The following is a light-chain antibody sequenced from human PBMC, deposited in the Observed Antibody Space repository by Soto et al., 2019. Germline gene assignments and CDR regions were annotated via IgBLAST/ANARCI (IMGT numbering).Light chain of an antibody. V-gene: IGKV3-20*01. CDR2: GAS. CDR1: QSVSSSY. J-gene: IGKJ3*01. Sequence: EIVLPQSPATLSLSPGERATHSCRASQSVSSSYLAWYQQKPGQAPRLLIYGASNRATGIPDRFSGSGSGTDFTLTITRLEPEDFAVYSCQQYGRSPFTFGPGTKVDIK. CDR3: QQYGRSPFT.